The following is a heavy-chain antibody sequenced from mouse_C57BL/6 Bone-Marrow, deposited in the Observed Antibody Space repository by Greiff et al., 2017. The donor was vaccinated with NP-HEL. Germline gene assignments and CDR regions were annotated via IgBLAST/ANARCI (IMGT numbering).Heavy chain of an antibody. J-gene: IGHJ3*01. CDR3: APIYYGNL. CDR2: ISDGGSYT. V-gene: IGHV5-4*03. CDR1: GFTFSSYA. Sequence: DVKLQESGGGLVKPGGSLKLSCAASGFTFSSYAMSWVRQTPEKRLEWVATISDGGSYTYYPDNVKGRFTISRDNAKNNLYLQMSHLKSEDTAMYYCAPIYYGNLWGQGTLVTVSA. D-gene: IGHD2-1*01.